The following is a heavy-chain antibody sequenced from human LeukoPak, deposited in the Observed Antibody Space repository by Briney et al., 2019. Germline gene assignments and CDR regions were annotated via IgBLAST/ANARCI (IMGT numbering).Heavy chain of an antibody. J-gene: IGHJ4*02. CDR1: GGSISSYY. CDR2: IYYSGST. D-gene: IGHD2-2*02. Sequence: PSETLSLTCTVSGGSISSYYWSWIRQPPGKGLEWIGYIYYSGSTNYNPSLKSRVTISVDTSKNQFSLKLSSVTAADTAVYYCARLARIVVVVPAAIWVDYWGQGTLVTVSS. CDR3: ARLARIVVVVPAAIWVDY. V-gene: IGHV4-59*08.